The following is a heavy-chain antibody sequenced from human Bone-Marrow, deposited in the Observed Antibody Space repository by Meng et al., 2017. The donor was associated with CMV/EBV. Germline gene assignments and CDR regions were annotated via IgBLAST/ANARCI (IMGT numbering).Heavy chain of an antibody. CDR1: GFTFSDHY. CDR3: ARESRCSSTSCYTGSLGRTNGYFDY. V-gene: IGHV3-11*04. CDR2: ISSSSSTI. Sequence: GESLKISCAASGFTFSDHYMDWVRQAPGKGLEWVSYISSSSSTIYYADSVKGRFTISRDNAKNSLYLQMNSLRAEDTAVYYCARESRCSSTSCYTGSLGRTNGYFDYWGQGTLVTVSS. D-gene: IGHD2-2*02. J-gene: IGHJ4*02.